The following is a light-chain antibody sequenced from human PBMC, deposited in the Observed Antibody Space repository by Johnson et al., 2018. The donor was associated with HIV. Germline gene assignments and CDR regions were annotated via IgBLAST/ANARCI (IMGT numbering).Light chain of an antibody. CDR3: GTWDSSLSAGV. CDR1: SSNIGNNY. Sequence: QSVLTQPPSVSAAPGQKVTISCSGSSSNIGNNYVSWYQQLPGTAPKLLIYDNNQRPSGIPDRFSGSKSGPSATLAINGLQPGDEADYYCGTWDSSLSAGVVGTGTKVTVL. J-gene: IGLJ1*01. V-gene: IGLV1-51*01. CDR2: DNN.